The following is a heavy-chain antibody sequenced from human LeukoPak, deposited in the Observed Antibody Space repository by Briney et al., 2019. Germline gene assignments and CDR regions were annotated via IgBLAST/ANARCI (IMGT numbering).Heavy chain of an antibody. D-gene: IGHD4-17*01. Sequence: PGGSLRLSCAASGFSCSSCWMTWLRQAPGRGVEWVVNIKPGGRGTDYVDSVKGRFTISRDNTRNSLYLQMNSLRAEDTAVYYCARIGRDYGDYFDYWGQGTLVTVSS. V-gene: IGHV3-7*03. CDR2: IKPGGRGT. J-gene: IGHJ4*02. CDR3: ARIGRDYGDYFDY. CDR1: GFSCSSCW.